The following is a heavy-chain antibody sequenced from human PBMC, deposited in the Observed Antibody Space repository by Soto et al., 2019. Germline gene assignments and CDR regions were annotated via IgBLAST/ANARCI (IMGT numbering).Heavy chain of an antibody. V-gene: IGHV4-31*03. CDR2: IYYSGST. Sequence: SETLSLTCTVSGGSISSGGYYWSWIRQHPRKGLEWIGYIYYSGSTYYNPSLKSRVTISVDTSKNQFSLKLSSVTAADTAVYYCARSESRGPFDYWGQGTLVTVSS. CDR1: GGSISSGGYY. J-gene: IGHJ4*02. CDR3: ARSESRGPFDY.